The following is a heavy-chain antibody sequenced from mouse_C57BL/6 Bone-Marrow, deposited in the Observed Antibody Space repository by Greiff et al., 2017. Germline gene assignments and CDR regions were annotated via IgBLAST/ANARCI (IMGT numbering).Heavy chain of an antibody. CDR1: GFTFSDFY. CDR3: SRDAEGYYDY. D-gene: IGHD2-3*01. V-gene: IGHV7-1*01. Sequence: EVQVVESGGGLVQSGRSLRLSCATSGFTFSDFYMEWVRQAPGKGLEWIAASRNKANDSTTEYSASVKGRFIVSRDTTHSILYLQLNALRAENTSIYFCSRDAEGYYDYWGQGTTLTVSS. CDR2: SRNKANDSTT. J-gene: IGHJ2*01.